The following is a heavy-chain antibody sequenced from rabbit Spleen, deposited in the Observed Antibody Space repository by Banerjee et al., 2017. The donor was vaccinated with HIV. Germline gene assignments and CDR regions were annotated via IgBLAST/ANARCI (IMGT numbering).Heavy chain of an antibody. CDR2: IEPIFGNT. Sequence: QSLEESGGDLVEPEGSLTLTCTASGFDFSSPYDMCWVRQAPGKGLEWIGYIEPIFGNTYYANWVNGRFTISSHNAQNTLYLQLSSLTAADTATYFCARDAGTGDYIDVYFSLWGPGTLVTVS. D-gene: IGHD8-1*01. CDR3: ARDAGTGDYIDVYFSL. J-gene: IGHJ4*01. CDR1: GFDFSSPYD. V-gene: IGHV1S40*01.